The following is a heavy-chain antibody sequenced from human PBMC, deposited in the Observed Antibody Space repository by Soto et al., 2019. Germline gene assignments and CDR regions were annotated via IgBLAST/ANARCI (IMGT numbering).Heavy chain of an antibody. CDR1: GGSIDSGAFS. Sequence: QLQLQESGSSLVKPSETLSLTCAVSGGSIDSGAFSLSWIRQPPGKGVEWIGYVTHSGTAYSIPSLDGRLSLSVDSSQPQFSLKLSSVTAADSAFYYCARIHWAQSSRDYLGRGILVTVSS. CDR3: ARIHWAQSSRDY. CDR2: VTHSGTA. V-gene: IGHV4-30-2*01. D-gene: IGHD6-19*01. J-gene: IGHJ4*02.